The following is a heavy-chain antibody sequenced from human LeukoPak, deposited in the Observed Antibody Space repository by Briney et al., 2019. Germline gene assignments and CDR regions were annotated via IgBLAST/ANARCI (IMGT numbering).Heavy chain of an antibody. CDR2: ISSSGSDT. J-gene: IGHJ4*02. CDR1: RFTFRDHF. V-gene: IGHV3-11*04. Sequence: PGGSLRLSCAASRFTFRDHFMSWIRQPPGKGLEYVSYISSSGSDTYYSDSVKGRFTVSRDNAKNSLFLQMNSLRAEDTAVCYCATAPTEDGDGSSPGYWGQGTLVTVSS. D-gene: IGHD4-17*01. CDR3: ATAPTEDGDGSSPGY.